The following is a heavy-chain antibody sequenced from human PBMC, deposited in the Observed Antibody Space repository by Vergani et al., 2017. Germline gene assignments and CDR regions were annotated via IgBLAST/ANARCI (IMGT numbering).Heavy chain of an antibody. V-gene: IGHV4-61*02. CDR2: FSASGNA. Sequence: QVQLQASGPGRVKPSQTLSLTCTMSGGSISAGYYFWSWIRQPAGKGLEWLGHFSASGNASHSPSLKTRVSMSVDTSKNQFSLTVTSVTAADPAIYFCARRGGGYYSGGKVHPLRTAFDVWGHGTVVTVSS. J-gene: IGHJ3*01. D-gene: IGHD2-15*01. CDR3: ARRGGGYYSGGKVHPLRTAFDV. CDR1: GGSISAGYYF.